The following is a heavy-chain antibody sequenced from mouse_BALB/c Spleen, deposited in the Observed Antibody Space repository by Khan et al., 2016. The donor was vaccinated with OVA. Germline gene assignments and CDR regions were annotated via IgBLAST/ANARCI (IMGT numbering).Heavy chain of an antibody. CDR2: IWSDGST. D-gene: IGHD2-10*01. CDR3: ARQPYYHYNIMDY. J-gene: IGHJ4*01. CDR1: GFSLTNYG. V-gene: IGHV2-6-1*01. Sequence: VQLQESGPGLVAPSQSLSITCTISGFSLTNYGVHWVRQPPGKGLEWLVVIWSDGSTTYNSALKSRLTISKDNSKSQVFLKMNSRQTDDTAVYFCARQPYYHYNIMDYWGQGTSVTGAS.